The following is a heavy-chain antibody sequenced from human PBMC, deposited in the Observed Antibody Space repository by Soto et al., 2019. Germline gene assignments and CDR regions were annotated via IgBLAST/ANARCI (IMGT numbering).Heavy chain of an antibody. V-gene: IGHV1-18*01. J-gene: IGHJ5*02. D-gene: IGHD6-13*01. Sequence: QVQLVQSGAEVRKPGASVKVSCKASGYTFINYGVSWVRQAPGQGLEWMGWISPYNGETNYAQKLQGRVILATDTSTATAYMELRSLRSDDTAFYYCARDHAAVGLDPWGQGTLVTVSS. CDR1: GYTFINYG. CDR2: ISPYNGET. CDR3: ARDHAAVGLDP.